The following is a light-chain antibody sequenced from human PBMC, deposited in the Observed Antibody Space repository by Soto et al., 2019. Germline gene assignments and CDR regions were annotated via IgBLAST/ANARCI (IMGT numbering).Light chain of an antibody. CDR3: QQGYTTPIT. CDR1: QGISSY. J-gene: IGKJ5*01. CDR2: AAS. Sequence: PSSLSASTGDRVTITCRASQGISSYLAWYQQKPGKAPKLLIYAASTLQSGVPSRFSGSGSGTDFTLTISCLQSEDFATYHCQQGYTTPITFGQGTRLEIK. V-gene: IGKV1-8*01.